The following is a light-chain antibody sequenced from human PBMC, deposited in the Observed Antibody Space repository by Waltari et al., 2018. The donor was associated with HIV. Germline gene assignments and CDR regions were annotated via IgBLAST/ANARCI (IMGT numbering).Light chain of an antibody. CDR3: QVWDSSSDHVV. CDR1: NIGRKT. V-gene: IGLV3-21*02. CDR2: DNS. J-gene: IGLJ2*01. Sequence: SYVLSQPPSVSVAPGQKARTTCGGTNIGRKTVTWNRQKPGEAPVLVVYDNSDRPSGIPERFSGSNSGNTATLTISRVEAGDEADFHCQVWDSSSDHVVFGGGTKLTVL.